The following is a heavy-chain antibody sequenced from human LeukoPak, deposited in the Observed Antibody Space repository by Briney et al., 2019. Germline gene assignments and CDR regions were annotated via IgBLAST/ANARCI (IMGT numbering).Heavy chain of an antibody. Sequence: GGSLRLSCAASEFTFSSYWMNWVRQAPGKGLVWVSRIASDGSSTAYADSVKGRFSISRDNAKNTLYLQMNSLRVEDTAVYYCARGRPHGNDYWGQGTLVTVSS. CDR3: ARGRPHGNDY. V-gene: IGHV3-74*01. D-gene: IGHD4-23*01. CDR2: IASDGSST. CDR1: EFTFSSYW. J-gene: IGHJ4*02.